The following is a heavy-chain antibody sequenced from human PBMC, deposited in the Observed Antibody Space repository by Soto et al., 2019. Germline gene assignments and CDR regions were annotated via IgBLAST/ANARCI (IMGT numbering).Heavy chain of an antibody. CDR1: GFTFSPYY. D-gene: IGHD3-22*01. CDR2: TTQDGNDK. Sequence: GGSLRLSCAASGFTFSPYYMSWVRQAPGKGLEWLAMTTQDGNDKHYVDSVRGRFTISRDSAKNSLYLQMNSLRVEDTAVYYCARDLQEYYDSSGYYPSPGMDVWGQGTTVTVSS. J-gene: IGHJ6*02. CDR3: ARDLQEYYDSSGYYPSPGMDV. V-gene: IGHV3-7*01.